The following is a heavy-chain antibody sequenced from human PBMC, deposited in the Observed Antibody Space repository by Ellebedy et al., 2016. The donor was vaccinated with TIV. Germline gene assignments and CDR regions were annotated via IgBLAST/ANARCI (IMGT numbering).Heavy chain of an antibody. D-gene: IGHD1-14*01. CDR1: GFTFRTYS. Sequence: GESLKISCAASGFTFRTYSLNWFRQAPGQGLEWVSSISSSSQYIYYADSVKGRFIIARDNAKNSLYLEMKSLRAEDTAVYFCSRDEVTGTDYWGQGTLVIVSS. J-gene: IGHJ4*02. CDR2: ISSSSQYI. V-gene: IGHV3-21*06. CDR3: SRDEVTGTDY.